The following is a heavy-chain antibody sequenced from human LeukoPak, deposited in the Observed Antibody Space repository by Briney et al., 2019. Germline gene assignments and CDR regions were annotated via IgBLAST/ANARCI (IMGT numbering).Heavy chain of an antibody. Sequence: PGRSLRLSCAASGFTVSSNYMSWVRQAPGKGLEWVSVIYSGGRTNYADSVKGRFTISRDNSKNTLYLQMNRLRAEDTAVYYCATPLSSYYYDSSGYYLRVWGQGTLVTVSS. CDR1: GFTVSSNY. CDR2: IYSGGRT. CDR3: ATPLSSYYYDSSGYYLRV. D-gene: IGHD3-22*01. J-gene: IGHJ4*02. V-gene: IGHV3-66*01.